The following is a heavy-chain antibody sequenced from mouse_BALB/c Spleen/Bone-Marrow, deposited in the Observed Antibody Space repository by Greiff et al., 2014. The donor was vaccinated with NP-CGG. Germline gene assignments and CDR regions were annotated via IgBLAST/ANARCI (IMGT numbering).Heavy chain of an antibody. J-gene: IGHJ1*01. D-gene: IGHD1-2*01. CDR2: IRNKANGYTT. V-gene: IGHV7-3*02. CDR3: ARDRTTATLYWYFDV. CDR1: GFTFTDYY. Sequence: EVNVVESGGGLVQPGGSLRLSCATSGFTFTDYYMSWVRQPPGKALEWLGFIRNKANGYTTEYSASVKGRFTISRDNSQSILYLQINTLRAEDSATYYCARDRTTATLYWYFDVWGAGTTVTVSS.